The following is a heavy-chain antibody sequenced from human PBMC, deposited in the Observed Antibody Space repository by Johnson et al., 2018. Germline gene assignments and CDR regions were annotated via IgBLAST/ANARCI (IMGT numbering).Heavy chain of an antibody. CDR3: VRDRGIRRGDNWYGTFDI. V-gene: IGHV3-7*01. CDR2: VMQDGTGK. J-gene: IGHJ3*02. CDR1: GFSFSNYW. D-gene: IGHD1-1*01. Sequence: VQLVESGGGLVQPGGSLRLSCAASGFSFSNYWMNWVRQAPGEGLEWVALVMQDGTGKDYMDSVKGRFTLSRANAKNSLDLQMNSRRAEDTAVYYGVRDRGIRRGDNWYGTFDIWGQGTRVIVSS.